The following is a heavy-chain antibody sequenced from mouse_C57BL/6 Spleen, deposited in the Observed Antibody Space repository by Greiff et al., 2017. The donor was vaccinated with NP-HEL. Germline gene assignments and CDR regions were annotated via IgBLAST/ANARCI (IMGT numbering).Heavy chain of an antibody. CDR2: INPNNGGT. Sequence: EVQLQQSGPELVKPGASVKISCKASGYTFTDYYMNWVKQSHGQSLEWIGDINPNNGGTSYNQKFKGKATLTVDKSSSTAYMELRSLTSEDSAVYYCARAGFAGRGKGTLVTVAA. D-gene: IGHD3-1*01. J-gene: IGHJ3*01. V-gene: IGHV1-26*01. CDR3: ARAGFAG. CDR1: GYTFTDYY.